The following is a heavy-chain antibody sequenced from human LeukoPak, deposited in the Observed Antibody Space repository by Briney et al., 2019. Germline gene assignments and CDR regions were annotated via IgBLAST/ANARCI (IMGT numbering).Heavy chain of an antibody. D-gene: IGHD3-16*01. Sequence: GGSLRLSCAASGFTFSSYWMNWARRAPGKGLEWVASINHNGNVNYYVDSVKGRFTISRDNAKNSLYLQMSNLRAEDTAVYFCARGGGLDVWGQGATVTVSS. CDR1: GFTFSSYW. CDR3: ARGGGLDV. V-gene: IGHV3-7*03. CDR2: INHNGNVN. J-gene: IGHJ6*02.